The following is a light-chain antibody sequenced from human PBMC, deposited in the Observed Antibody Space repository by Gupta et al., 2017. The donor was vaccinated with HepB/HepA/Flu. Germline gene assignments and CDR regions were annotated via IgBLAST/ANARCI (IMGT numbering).Light chain of an antibody. CDR2: DVS. V-gene: IGLV2-14*03. CDR3: SSYTSSSTVV. CDR1: SSDVGGYNY. Sequence: QSALTQTASVSGSPGQSITISCTGTSSDVGGYNYVSWYQQHPGKAPKLMIYDVSNRPSGVSNRFSGSKSGNTASLTISGLQAEDEADYYCSSYTSSSTVVFGGGTKLTV. J-gene: IGLJ2*01.